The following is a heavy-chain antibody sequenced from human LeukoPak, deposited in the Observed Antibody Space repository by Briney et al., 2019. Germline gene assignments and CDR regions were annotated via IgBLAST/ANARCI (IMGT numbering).Heavy chain of an antibody. Sequence: GASVKVSCKASGYTFTSYAMHWVRQAPGQRLEWMGWINAGNGNTKYSQKFQGRVTITRDTSASTAYMELSSLRSDDTAVYYCARALGDGRWFDPWGQGTLVTVSS. V-gene: IGHV1-3*01. J-gene: IGHJ5*02. D-gene: IGHD4-17*01. CDR1: GYTFTSYA. CDR3: ARALGDGRWFDP. CDR2: INAGNGNT.